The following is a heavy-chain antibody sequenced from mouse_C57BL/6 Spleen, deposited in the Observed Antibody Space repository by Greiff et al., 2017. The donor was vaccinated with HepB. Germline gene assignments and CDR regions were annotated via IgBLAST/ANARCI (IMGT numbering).Heavy chain of an antibody. J-gene: IGHJ2*01. CDR3: ARFDYDGLDY. CDR1: GYTFTSYW. D-gene: IGHD2-4*01. CDR2: IYPSDSET. V-gene: IGHV1-61*01. Sequence: QVQLQQPGAELVRPGSSVKLSCKASGYTFTSYWMDWVKQRPGQGLEWIGNIYPSDSETHYNQKFKDKATLTVDKSSSTAYMQLSSLTSEDSAVYYCARFDYDGLDYWGQGTTLTVSS.